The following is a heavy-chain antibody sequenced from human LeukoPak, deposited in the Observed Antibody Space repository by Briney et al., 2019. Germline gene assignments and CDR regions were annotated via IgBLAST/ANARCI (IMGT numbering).Heavy chain of an antibody. CDR3: TRPGYYDSSGYYYAFYYYYMDV. V-gene: IGHV3-21*04. CDR2: ISSSSSYI. J-gene: IGHJ6*03. Sequence: SGGSLRLSCAASGFTFSSYSMNWVRQAPGKGLEWVSSISSSSSYIYYADSVKGRFTISRDNAKNSLYLQMNSLKTEDTAVYYCTRPGYYDSSGYYYAFYYYYMDVWGKGTTVTVSS. D-gene: IGHD3-22*01. CDR1: GFTFSSYS.